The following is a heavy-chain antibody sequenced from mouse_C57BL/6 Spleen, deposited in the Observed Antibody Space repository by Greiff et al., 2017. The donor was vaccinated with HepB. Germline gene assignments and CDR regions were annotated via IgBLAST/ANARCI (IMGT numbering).Heavy chain of an antibody. CDR2: IDPSDSYT. D-gene: IGHD1-1*01. CDR3: AIPPGSSYGNY. CDR1: GYTFTSYW. V-gene: IGHV1-59*01. J-gene: IGHJ2*01. Sequence: VQLQQPGAELVRPGTSVKLSCKASGYTFTSYWMHWVKQRPGQGLEWIGVIDPSDSYTNYNQKFKGKATLTVDTSSSTAYMQLSSLTSEDSAVYYCAIPPGSSYGNYWGQGTTLTVSS.